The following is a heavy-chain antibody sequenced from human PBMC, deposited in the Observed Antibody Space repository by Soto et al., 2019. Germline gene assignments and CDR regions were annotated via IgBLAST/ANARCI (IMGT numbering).Heavy chain of an antibody. D-gene: IGHD3-22*01. J-gene: IGHJ3*02. Sequence: SETLSLTCTVCGGSISSYDCSWIRQPPWKGLEWIGYIYYSGSTNYNPSLKSRVTISVDASKNQFSLKMSSVTAADTAVYYCARGLYCYDSSRYYDAFDIWGQGTMVAVSS. CDR2: IYYSGST. V-gene: IGHV4-59*01. CDR3: ARGLYCYDSSRYYDAFDI. CDR1: GGSISSYD.